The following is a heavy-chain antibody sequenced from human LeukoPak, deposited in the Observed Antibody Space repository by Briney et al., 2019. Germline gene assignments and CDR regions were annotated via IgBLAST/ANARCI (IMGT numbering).Heavy chain of an antibody. Sequence: PSETLSLTCTVSGGSISSYYWSWIRQPPGKGLEWIAYIFDIVSITYNPSLRSRVTISLATSKNQFSLKLISVTAADTDVYYCASFPHYDFWSGYYHLDYWGQGTLVTVSS. CDR3: ASFPHYDFWSGYYHLDY. V-gene: IGHV4-59*08. J-gene: IGHJ4*02. D-gene: IGHD3-3*01. CDR2: IFDIVSI. CDR1: GGSISSYY.